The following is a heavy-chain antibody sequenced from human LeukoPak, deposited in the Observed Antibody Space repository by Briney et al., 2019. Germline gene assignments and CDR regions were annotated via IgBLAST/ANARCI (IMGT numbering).Heavy chain of an antibody. J-gene: IGHJ4*02. CDR3: ARGRPHGNDY. D-gene: IGHD4-23*01. CDR2: IKKDGSEK. CDR1: GFTFSSYW. V-gene: IGHV3-7*01. Sequence: GGSLRLSCVASGFTFSSYWMSWVRQAPGKGLEWVANIKKDGSEKYYVDSVKGRFTFSRDNAKNTLYLQMNSLRVEDTAVYYCARGRPHGNDYWGQGTLVTVSS.